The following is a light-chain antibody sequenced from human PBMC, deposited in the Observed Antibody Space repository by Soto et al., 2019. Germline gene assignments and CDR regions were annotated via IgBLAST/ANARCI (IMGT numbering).Light chain of an antibody. Sequence: QSVLTQPASVSGSPGQSITISCTGTSSDVGGYNYVSWYQLHPDNAPKVIIYDVSNRPSGVSNRFSGSKSGNTASLTISGLQAEDEADYYCSSYTGSSTLVVFGTGTKVTVL. CDR2: DVS. V-gene: IGLV2-14*03. J-gene: IGLJ1*01. CDR1: SSDVGGYNY. CDR3: SSYTGSSTLVV.